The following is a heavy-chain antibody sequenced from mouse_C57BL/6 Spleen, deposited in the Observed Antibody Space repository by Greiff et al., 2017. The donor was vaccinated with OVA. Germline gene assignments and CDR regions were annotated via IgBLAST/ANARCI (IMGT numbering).Heavy chain of an antibody. CDR1: GYTFTSYW. CDR3: APSYYDYDGSSAD. V-gene: IGHV1-7*01. CDR2: INPSSGYT. Sequence: QVQLQQSGAELAKPGASVKLSCKASGYTFTSYWMHWVKQRPGQGLEWIGYINPSSGYTKYNQKFKDKATLTADKSSSTAYMQLSSLTYEDSAVYSCAPSYYDYDGSSADWGQGTLVTVSA. D-gene: IGHD2-4*01. J-gene: IGHJ3*01.